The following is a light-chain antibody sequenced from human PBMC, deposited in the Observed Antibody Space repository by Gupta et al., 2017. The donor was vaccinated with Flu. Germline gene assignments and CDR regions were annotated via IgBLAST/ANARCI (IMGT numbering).Light chain of an antibody. V-gene: IGLV2-11*01. Sequence: QFALTRPRPVSGPPGQPATISGTDTSSDVGGYNYVSWYQQHPGKAPKLMIYDVSKRPSGVPDRFSGSKSGNTASLTISGLQAEDEADYYCCSYAGSYTFVVFGGGTKLTVL. CDR3: CSYAGSYTFVV. CDR2: DVS. J-gene: IGLJ2*01. CDR1: SSDVGGYNY.